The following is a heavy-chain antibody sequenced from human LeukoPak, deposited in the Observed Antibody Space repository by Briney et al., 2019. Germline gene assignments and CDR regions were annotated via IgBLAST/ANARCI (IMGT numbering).Heavy chain of an antibody. CDR3: AREVTTFVGFDY. J-gene: IGHJ4*02. CDR2: IIPIFGTA. CDR1: GGTLSSYA. Sequence: SVKVSCKASGGTLSSYAISWVRQAPGQGLEWMGRIIPIFGTANYAQKFQGRVTITTDESTSTAYMELSSLRSEDTAVYYCAREVTTFVGFDYWGQGTLVTVSS. V-gene: IGHV1-69*05. D-gene: IGHD3-16*01.